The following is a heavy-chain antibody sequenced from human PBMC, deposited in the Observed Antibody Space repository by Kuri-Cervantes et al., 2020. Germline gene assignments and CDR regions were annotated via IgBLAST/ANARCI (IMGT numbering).Heavy chain of an antibody. J-gene: IGHJ5*02. Sequence: GESLKISCTASGFTSGDYAMSWVRQAPGKGLEWVSSISSSSSYIYYADSVKGRFTISRDNSKNTLYLQMNSLRAEDTAVYYCAKVGPGIAAAGFFWFDPWGQGTLVTVSS. V-gene: IGHV3-23*01. CDR1: GFTSGDYA. D-gene: IGHD6-13*01. CDR3: AKVGPGIAAAGFFWFDP. CDR2: ISSSSSYI.